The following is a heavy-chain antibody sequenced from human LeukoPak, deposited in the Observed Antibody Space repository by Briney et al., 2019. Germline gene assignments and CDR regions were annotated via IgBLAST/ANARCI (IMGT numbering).Heavy chain of an antibody. Sequence: GASVKVSCKASGYTFTSYAMHWVRQAPGQRLEWMGWINAGNGNTKYSQKFQGRVIITRDTSATIAYMELSRLRSEDTAVYYCARGIEASSGWYVIDYWGQGTLVIVSS. CDR2: INAGNGNT. CDR3: ARGIEASSGWYVIDY. J-gene: IGHJ4*02. V-gene: IGHV1-3*01. D-gene: IGHD6-19*01. CDR1: GYTFTSYA.